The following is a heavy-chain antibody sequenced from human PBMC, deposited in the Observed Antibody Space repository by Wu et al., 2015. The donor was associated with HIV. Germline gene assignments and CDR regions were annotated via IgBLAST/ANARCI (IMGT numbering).Heavy chain of an antibody. Sequence: QVQLVQSGAEVKKPGSSVKVSCKASGATISSYAVSWVRQAPGQGLEWMGGITPITGTANYAQKFQGRVTITTDESTSTAYMELSSLRSEDTAVYYCARGLDYFDYWGQGTLVTVSS. CDR1: GATISSYA. CDR3: ARGLDYFDY. J-gene: IGHJ4*02. CDR2: ITPITGTA. V-gene: IGHV1-69*05. D-gene: IGHD6-6*01.